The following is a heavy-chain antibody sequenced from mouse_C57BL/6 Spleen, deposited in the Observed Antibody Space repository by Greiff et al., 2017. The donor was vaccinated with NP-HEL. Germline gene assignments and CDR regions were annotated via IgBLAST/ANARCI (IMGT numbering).Heavy chain of an antibody. CDR2: IRYDGSN. J-gene: IGHJ3*01. Sequence: EVQVVESGPGLVKPSQSLSLTCSVTGYSITSGYYWNWIRQSPGNKLEWMGYIRYDGSNNYNPSLKNRISITRDTSKNQFFLKLNSVTTEDTATYYCAREGYYGSSFFAYWGQVTLVTVSA. CDR1: GYSITSGYY. V-gene: IGHV3-6*01. D-gene: IGHD1-1*01. CDR3: AREGYYGSSFFAY.